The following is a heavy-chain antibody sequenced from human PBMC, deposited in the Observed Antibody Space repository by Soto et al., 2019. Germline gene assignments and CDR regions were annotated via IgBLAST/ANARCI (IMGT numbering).Heavy chain of an antibody. V-gene: IGHV1-18*01. CDR2: INPYNGNT. Sequence: QVQLVQSGGEVKKPGASVRVSCEASGYRFTTFGISWVRQAPGQGLEWMAWINPYNGNTNYAQRVQDRVIVTADTSSNTAVMELTSLRFDDTAVYYCARSPRISRAGDVWGNGTTVTVSS. J-gene: IGHJ6*04. CDR3: ARSPRISRAGDV. CDR1: GYRFTTFG. D-gene: IGHD3-10*01.